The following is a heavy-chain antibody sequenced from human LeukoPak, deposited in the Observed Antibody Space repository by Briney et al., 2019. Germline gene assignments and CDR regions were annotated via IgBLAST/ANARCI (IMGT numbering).Heavy chain of an antibody. D-gene: IGHD3-22*01. CDR3: ARLSNGEKSGYYYIDY. Sequence: PSETLSLTCTVSGGSISSYYWSWIRQPPGKGLEWIGYIYYSGSTNYNPSLKSRVTISVDTSKNQFSLKLSSVTAADTAVYYCARLSNGEKSGYYYIDYWGQGTLVTVSS. V-gene: IGHV4-59*12. CDR2: IYYSGST. CDR1: GGSISSYY. J-gene: IGHJ4*02.